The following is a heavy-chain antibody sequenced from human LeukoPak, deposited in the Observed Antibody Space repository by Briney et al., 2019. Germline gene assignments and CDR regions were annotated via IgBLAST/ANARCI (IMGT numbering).Heavy chain of an antibody. J-gene: IGHJ4*02. CDR3: AKDHAPNGFGGLITYFDY. D-gene: IGHD3-10*01. CDR2: ISYDGSNK. V-gene: IGHV3-30*18. CDR1: GFTFSSYG. Sequence: PGRSLRLSCAASGFTFSSYGMHWVRQAPGKGLEWVAVISYDGSNKYYADSVKGRFTISRDNSKNTLYLQMNSLRAEDTAVYYCAKDHAPNGFGGLITYFDYWGQGTLVTVSS.